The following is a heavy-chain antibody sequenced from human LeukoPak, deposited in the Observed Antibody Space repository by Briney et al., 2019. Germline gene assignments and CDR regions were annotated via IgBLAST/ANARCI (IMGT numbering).Heavy chain of an antibody. CDR3: TTAWFAAPVATITPLGMDV. V-gene: IGHV3-15*01. CDR1: GFTFSNAW. CDR2: IKSKTDGGTT. Sequence: GGSLRLSCAASGFTFSNAWMSWVRQAPGKGLEWVGRIKSKTDGGTTDYAAPVKGRFTISRDDSRNTLYLQMNSLKTEDTAVYYCTTAWFAAPVATITPLGMDVWGQGTTVTVSS. J-gene: IGHJ6*02. D-gene: IGHD5-12*01.